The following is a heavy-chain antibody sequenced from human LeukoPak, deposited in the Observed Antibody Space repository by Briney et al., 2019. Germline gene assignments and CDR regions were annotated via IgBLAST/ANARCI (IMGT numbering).Heavy chain of an antibody. V-gene: IGHV3-7*03. Sequence: GGSLRLSCAASGFTFSSYWMSWVRQAPGKGLEWVANIKQDGSEKYYVDSVKGRFTISRDNAKNLLYLQMNSLRAEDTAVYYCARDYGSGSYYNIGYWGQGTLVTVSS. CDR1: GFTFSSYW. CDR2: IKQDGSEK. CDR3: ARDYGSGSYYNIGY. D-gene: IGHD3-10*01. J-gene: IGHJ4*02.